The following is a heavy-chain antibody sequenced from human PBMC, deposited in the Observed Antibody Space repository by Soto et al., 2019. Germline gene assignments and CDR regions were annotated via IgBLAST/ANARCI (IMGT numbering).Heavy chain of an antibody. CDR1: GFTFSSYW. CDR2: IKQDGSEK. D-gene: IGHD4-17*01. Sequence: EVQLVESGGGLVQPGGSLRLSCAASGFTFSSYWMSWVRQAPGKGLEWVANIKQDGSEKYYVDSVKGRFTISRDNAKNSLYLQMNGRRAEDTAVYYCARSCGRWTTVNWFDPWGQGTLVTVSS. CDR3: ARSCGRWTTVNWFDP. J-gene: IGHJ5*02. V-gene: IGHV3-7*01.